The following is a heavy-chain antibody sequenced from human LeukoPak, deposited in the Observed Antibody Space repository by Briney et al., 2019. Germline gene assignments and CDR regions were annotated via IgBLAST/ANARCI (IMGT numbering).Heavy chain of an antibody. Sequence: SGTLSLTCAVSGGSLSTASWWVWLRQPPGKGLEWIGEVYHSGGGNRNYNPSLKSRATISVDTSRNQFSLNLRSVTAADTAVYFCARDNPRTTGYSSGSSFDFWGQGILVTVSS. CDR3: ARDNPRTTGYSSGSSFDF. V-gene: IGHV4-4*02. J-gene: IGHJ4*02. CDR2: VYHSGGGNR. CDR1: GGSLSTASW. D-gene: IGHD6-19*01.